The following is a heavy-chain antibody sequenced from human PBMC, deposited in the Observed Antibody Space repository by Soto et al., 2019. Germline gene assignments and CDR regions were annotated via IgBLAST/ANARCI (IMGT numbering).Heavy chain of an antibody. D-gene: IGHD3-22*01. CDR1: GGSISSGGYY. Sequence: QVQLQQSGPGLVKPSQTLSLTCTVSGGSISSGGYYWSWIRQHPGKGLEWIGYIYYSGSTYYNPSLKSRVTIAVDTSKHQFSLKLSSVTAADTAVYYCARGSHYSDSSGPIRDYWGQGTLVTVSS. V-gene: IGHV4-31*03. CDR3: ARGSHYSDSSGPIRDY. CDR2: IYYSGST. J-gene: IGHJ4*02.